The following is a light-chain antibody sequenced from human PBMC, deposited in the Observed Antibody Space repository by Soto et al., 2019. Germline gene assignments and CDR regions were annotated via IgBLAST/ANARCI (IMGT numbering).Light chain of an antibody. CDR1: QSISSW. J-gene: IGKJ1*01. CDR3: QHYNSYSEA. CDR2: DAS. V-gene: IGKV1-5*01. Sequence: IQMTQYPSTLSASVGDRVTITCRASQSISSWFAWYQQKXGXAPKLLIYDASSLESGVPSRFSGSGSGTEFTLTISSLQPDDFATYYCQHYNSYSEAFGQGTKVDIK.